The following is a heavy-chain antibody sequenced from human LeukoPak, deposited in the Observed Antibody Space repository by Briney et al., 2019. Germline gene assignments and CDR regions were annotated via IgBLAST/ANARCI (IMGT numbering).Heavy chain of an antibody. CDR1: GFTVSSNY. Sequence: PGGSLRLSCAASGFTVSSNYMSWVRQAPGKGLEWVSVIYSGGSTYYADSVKGRFTISRDNSKNTLYLQMNSLRAEDTAVYYCARGSSGPSVYYYYYYYMDVRGKGTTVTVSS. V-gene: IGHV3-53*01. CDR2: IYSGGST. J-gene: IGHJ6*03. D-gene: IGHD3-22*01. CDR3: ARGSSGPSVYYYYYYYMDV.